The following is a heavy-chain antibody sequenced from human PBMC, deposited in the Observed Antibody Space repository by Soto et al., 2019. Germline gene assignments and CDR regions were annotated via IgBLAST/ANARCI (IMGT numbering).Heavy chain of an antibody. CDR3: ARDGFCTSTTCRIGNWFDP. Sequence: QVQLQQWGAGLLKPSETLSLTCTVYGGSFSGHYWSWIRQAPGKGLEWIGGVNHRGSTYNPSLESRVTMSVDTSKNQFSLKLSSGTAADTAVYYCARDGFCTSTTCRIGNWFDPWGQGTLVTVSS. CDR1: GGSFSGHY. V-gene: IGHV4-34*01. J-gene: IGHJ5*02. D-gene: IGHD2-2*03. CDR2: VNHRGST.